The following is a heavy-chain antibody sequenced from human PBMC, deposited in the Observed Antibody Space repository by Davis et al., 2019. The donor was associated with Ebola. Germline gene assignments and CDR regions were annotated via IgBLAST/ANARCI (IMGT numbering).Heavy chain of an antibody. CDR3: TTTTTASDY. D-gene: IGHD4-11*01. Sequence: PGGSLRLSCAASGFTFSSYGMHWVRQASGKGLEWVGRIRSKANSYATAYAASVKGRFTISRDDSKNTAYLQMNSLKTEDTAVYYCTTTTTASDYWGQGTLVTVSS. J-gene: IGHJ4*02. V-gene: IGHV3-73*01. CDR1: GFTFSSYG. CDR2: IRSKANSYAT.